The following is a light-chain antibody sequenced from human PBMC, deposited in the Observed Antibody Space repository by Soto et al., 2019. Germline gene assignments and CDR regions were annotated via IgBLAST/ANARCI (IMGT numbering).Light chain of an antibody. J-gene: IGKJ1*01. V-gene: IGKV1D-12*01. CDR1: QGISNW. CDR2: AAS. CDR3: QEYGDSSWT. Sequence: DIQMTQSPSSVSASVGDRVSITCRASQGISNWLAWYQQKPGRAPKLLIYAASSLQSGVSSRFSGSGSGTDFTLTISRLAPEDFAVYYCQEYGDSSWTFGQGTRVEIK.